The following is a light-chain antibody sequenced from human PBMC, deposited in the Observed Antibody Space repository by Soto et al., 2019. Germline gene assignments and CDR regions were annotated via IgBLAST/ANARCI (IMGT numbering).Light chain of an antibody. Sequence: EIVLTQSPATLSLSPGERATLSCRASQSVNIYLAWYQQKPGQAPRLLIYGASTRATGIPARFSGSGSGTDFTLTISSLEPEDFAVYYCQHYGRSPITFGQGTRLEI. CDR3: QHYGRSPIT. CDR1: QSVNIY. J-gene: IGKJ5*01. CDR2: GAS. V-gene: IGKV3-11*01.